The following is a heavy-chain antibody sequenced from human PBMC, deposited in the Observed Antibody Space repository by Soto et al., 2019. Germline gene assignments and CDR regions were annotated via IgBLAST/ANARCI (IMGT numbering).Heavy chain of an antibody. J-gene: IGHJ6*02. CDR1: GYTFTSYG. D-gene: IGHD6-19*01. CDR2: ISAYNGNT. V-gene: IGHV1-18*01. CDR3: ARVGWLAQGGYYYYGMDV. Sequence: QVQLVQSGAEVKKPGASVKVSCKASGYTFTSYGISWVRQAPGQGLEWMGWISAYNGNTNYAQKLQGRVTMTTDPSTSTAYMELRSLRSDDTAVYYCARVGWLAQGGYYYYGMDVWGQGTTVTVSS.